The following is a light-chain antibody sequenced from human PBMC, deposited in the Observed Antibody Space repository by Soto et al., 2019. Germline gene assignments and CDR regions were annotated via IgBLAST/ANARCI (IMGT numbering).Light chain of an antibody. V-gene: IGKV4-1*01. Sequence: DIVMTQSPDSLAVSLGERATINCKSSQSILYSSNNKNYLAWYQHKPGQPPKLLISWASTRESGVPDRFSGSGSGTDFTLTISSLQAADAAVYYCQQYYSNLPHSFCQGTKLEIK. CDR2: WAS. CDR3: QQYYSNLPHS. CDR1: QSILYSSNNKNY. J-gene: IGKJ2*03.